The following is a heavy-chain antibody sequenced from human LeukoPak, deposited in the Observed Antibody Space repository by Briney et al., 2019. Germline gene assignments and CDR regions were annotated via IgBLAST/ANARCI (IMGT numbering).Heavy chain of an antibody. CDR3: AGYIAVDPGRAFDI. Sequence: EASVKVSCKASGGTFSSYAISWVRQAPGQGLEWMGRIIPILGIANYAQKFQGRVTITADKSTSTAYMELSSLRSEDTAVYYCAGYIAVDPGRAFDIWGQGTMVTVSS. CDR1: GGTFSSYA. CDR2: IIPILGIA. J-gene: IGHJ3*02. D-gene: IGHD6-19*01. V-gene: IGHV1-69*04.